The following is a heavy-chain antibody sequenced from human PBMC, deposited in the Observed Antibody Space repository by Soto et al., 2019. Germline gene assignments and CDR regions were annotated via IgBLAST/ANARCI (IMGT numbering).Heavy chain of an antibody. Sequence: QVQLVQSGAEVKKPGSSVKVSCKASGGTFSSYAISWVRQAPGQGLEWMGGIIPIFGTANYAQKFQGRVTNTADESTSTDYMELSSLRSEDTAVYYCAKGPLRIAAAGTIGFWYFDLWGRGTLVTVSS. D-gene: IGHD6-13*01. CDR1: GGTFSSYA. CDR2: IIPIFGTA. V-gene: IGHV1-69*12. CDR3: AKGPLRIAAAGTIGFWYFDL. J-gene: IGHJ2*01.